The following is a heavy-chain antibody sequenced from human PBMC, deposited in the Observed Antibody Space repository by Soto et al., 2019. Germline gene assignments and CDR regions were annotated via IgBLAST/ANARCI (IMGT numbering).Heavy chain of an antibody. CDR2: ISWNSATL. CDR3: AKDVGSYYYDTSAYLYDY. D-gene: IGHD3-22*01. CDR1: GFIFEDFA. Sequence: QTGGSLRLSCVGSGFIFEDFAMNWVRQVPGKGLEWVSGISWNSATLAYADSVKGRFIVSRDNAKNILYLQMNSLRPEDAALYYCAKDVGSYYYDTSAYLYDYWGQGTLVTAPQ. V-gene: IGHV3-9*01. J-gene: IGHJ4*02.